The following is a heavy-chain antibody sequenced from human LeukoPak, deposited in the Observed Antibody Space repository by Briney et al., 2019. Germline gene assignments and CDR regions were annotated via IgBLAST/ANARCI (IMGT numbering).Heavy chain of an antibody. V-gene: IGHV3-74*01. CDR3: GSLTVVTRDH. CDR2: IKSDGSAT. CDR1: GFSFSTYW. Sequence: PGGSLRLSCAASGFSFSTYWMHWVRQAPGKGLVYVAQIKSDGSATAYADSVKGRFTISRDNAKNTLYLEMSSLRAEDTAVCYCGSLTVVTRDHWGQGTLVTVSS. D-gene: IGHD3-22*01. J-gene: IGHJ4*02.